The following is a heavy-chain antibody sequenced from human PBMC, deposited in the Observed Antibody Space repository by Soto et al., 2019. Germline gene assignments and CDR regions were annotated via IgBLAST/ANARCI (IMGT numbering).Heavy chain of an antibody. CDR3: TIVRVADLALDH. CDR2: MSYDGSDT. Sequence: PGGSLRLSCVGSGFIFSDNGMYWVRQTPGKGLEWVAFMSYDGSDTFYADSVKGRFTISRDNSKNTLFLHMSNLRAEDTAMYYCTIVRVADLALDHWGQGTLVTVSS. J-gene: IGHJ4*02. V-gene: IGHV3-30*02. CDR1: GFIFSDNG. D-gene: IGHD3-10*02.